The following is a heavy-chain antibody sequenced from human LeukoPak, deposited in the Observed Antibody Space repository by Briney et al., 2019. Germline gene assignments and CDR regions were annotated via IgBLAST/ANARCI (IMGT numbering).Heavy chain of an antibody. CDR2: IAYDGSNK. J-gene: IGHJ5*02. D-gene: IGHD2-15*01. Sequence: GGSLRLSCIVSGFTFSSFDMHWVRQAPGKGLEWVAAIAYDGSNKYYADSVKGRVTISRDNSKNTLYLQMNSLRAEDTAVYYCARDFQVAAAYNWFDPWGQGTLVTVSS. CDR3: ARDFQVAAAYNWFDP. V-gene: IGHV3-30*03. CDR1: GFTFSSFD.